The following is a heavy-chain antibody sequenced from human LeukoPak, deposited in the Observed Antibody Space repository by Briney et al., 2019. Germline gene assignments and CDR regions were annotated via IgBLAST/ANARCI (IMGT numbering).Heavy chain of an antibody. V-gene: IGHV4-30-4*01. CDR3: ARGEEYIVVVTPPPNAFDI. CDR1: GGSISSGDYY. D-gene: IGHD2-21*02. CDR2: IYYSGST. J-gene: IGHJ3*02. Sequence: SETLSLTCTVSGGSISSGDYYWSWIRQPPGKGLEWIEYIYYSGSTYYNPSLKSRVTISVDTSKNQFSLKLSSVTAADTAVYYCARGEEYIVVVTPPPNAFDIWGQGTMVTVSS.